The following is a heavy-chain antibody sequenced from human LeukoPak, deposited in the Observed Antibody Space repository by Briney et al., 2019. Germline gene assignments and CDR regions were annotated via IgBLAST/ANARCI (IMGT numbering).Heavy chain of an antibody. J-gene: IGHJ3*02. CDR1: GGTFSSYA. Sequence: SVNVSCKASGGTFSSYAISWVRQAPGQGLEWMGGIIPIFGTANYAQKFQGRVTITADESTSTAYMELSSLRSEDTAVYYCARFPTSYGDYGWKAFDIWGQGTMVTVSS. CDR2: IIPIFGTA. CDR3: ARFPTSYGDYGWKAFDI. V-gene: IGHV1-69*13. D-gene: IGHD4-17*01.